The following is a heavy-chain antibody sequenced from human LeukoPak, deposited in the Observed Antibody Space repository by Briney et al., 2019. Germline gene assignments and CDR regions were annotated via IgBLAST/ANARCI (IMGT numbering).Heavy chain of an antibody. D-gene: IGHD5-18*01. Sequence: GGSLRLSCAASGFTFSSYGMHWVRQAPGKGLEWVAVISYDGSNKYYADSVKGRFTISRDNSKNTLYLQMNSLRAEDTAVYYCAKVKADTAMVPIYYYYYMDVWGKGTTVTVSS. CDR3: AKVKADTAMVPIYYYYYMDV. CDR1: GFTFSSYG. J-gene: IGHJ6*03. CDR2: ISYDGSNK. V-gene: IGHV3-30*18.